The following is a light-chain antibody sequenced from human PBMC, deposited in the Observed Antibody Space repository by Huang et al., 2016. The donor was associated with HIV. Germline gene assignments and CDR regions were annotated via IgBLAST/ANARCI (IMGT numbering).Light chain of an antibody. Sequence: EIVMTQSPATLSVSPGERATLSCRASQSVSSNLAWYQQKPGQAPRLLIYAASGRAAGIPARFRGSGSGTEFTLTISSLQSEDFAVYYCQQYNNWPRTFGQGTKVEIK. V-gene: IGKV3-15*01. J-gene: IGKJ1*01. CDR1: QSVSSN. CDR3: QQYNNWPRT. CDR2: AAS.